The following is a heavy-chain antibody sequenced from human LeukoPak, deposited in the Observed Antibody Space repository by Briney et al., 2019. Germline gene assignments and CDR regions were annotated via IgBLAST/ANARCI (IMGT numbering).Heavy chain of an antibody. D-gene: IGHD6-13*01. CDR2: INHSGST. J-gene: IGHJ3*02. Sequence: ETLSLTCAVYGGSFSGYYWSWIRQPPGQGLEWIGEINHSGSTNYNPSLKSRVTISVDTSQNQFSLKLSSVTAADTAVYYCARGLSIGYSSSWYAPAPFDAFDIWGQGTMVTVSS. CDR1: GGSFSGYY. CDR3: ARGLSIGYSSSWYAPAPFDAFDI. V-gene: IGHV4-34*01.